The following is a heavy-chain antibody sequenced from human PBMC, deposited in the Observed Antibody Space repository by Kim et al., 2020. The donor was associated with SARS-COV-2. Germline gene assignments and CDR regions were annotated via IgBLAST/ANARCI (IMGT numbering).Heavy chain of an antibody. J-gene: IGHJ4*02. Sequence: TTYRPPPKSRVTISVDTSKNRFSMKLGSVTAADTAVYYGARQQQLAPFDYWGQGTLVTVSS. CDR3: ARQQQLAPFDY. CDR2: T. V-gene: IGHV4-39*01. D-gene: IGHD6-13*01.